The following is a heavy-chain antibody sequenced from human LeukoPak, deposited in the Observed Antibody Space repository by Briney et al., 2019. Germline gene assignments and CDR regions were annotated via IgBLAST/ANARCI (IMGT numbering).Heavy chain of an antibody. V-gene: IGHV3-30*02. CDR2: IQSDGGNE. J-gene: IGHJ6*03. CDR3: AREYSSSGSYYYYMDV. Sequence: GGSLRLSCAASGFSFSTSGMHWIRQAPGKGLEWVAFIQSDGGNEYYADSVKGRFTISRDNAKNSLYLQMNSLRAEDTAVYYCAREYSSSGSYYYYMDVWGKGTTVTVSS. CDR1: GFSFSTSG. D-gene: IGHD6-6*01.